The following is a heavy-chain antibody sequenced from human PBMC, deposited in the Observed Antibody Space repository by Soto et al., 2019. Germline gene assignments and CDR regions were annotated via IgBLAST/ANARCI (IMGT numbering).Heavy chain of an antibody. V-gene: IGHV3-30-3*01. CDR1: GFTFSSYA. Sequence: QVQLVESGGGVVQPGRSLRLSCAASGFTFSSYAMHWVRQAPGKGLEWVAVISYDGSNKYYADSVKGRFTISRDNSKNPLYLQMNSLRAEDTAVYYCARDRVVVVITIGFQHWGQGTLVTVSS. CDR3: ARDRVVVVITIGFQH. J-gene: IGHJ1*01. D-gene: IGHD3-22*01. CDR2: ISYDGSNK.